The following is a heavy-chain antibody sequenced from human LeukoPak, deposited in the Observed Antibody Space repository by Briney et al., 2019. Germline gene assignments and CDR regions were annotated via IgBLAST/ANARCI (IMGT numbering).Heavy chain of an antibody. Sequence: GESLQISCKGSGYSFTSYWIGWVRQLPGKGLEWMVIIYPGDSDTRYSPSFQGQVTITADKSISTSYLQWSSLKASDTAMYYYARRGDYDWADWGQGTLVTVSS. V-gene: IGHV5-51*01. J-gene: IGHJ4*02. CDR2: IYPGDSDT. CDR3: ARRGDYDWAD. D-gene: IGHD3-16*01. CDR1: GYSFTSYW.